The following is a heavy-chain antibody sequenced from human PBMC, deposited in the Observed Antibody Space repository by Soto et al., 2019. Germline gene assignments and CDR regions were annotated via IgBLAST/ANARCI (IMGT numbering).Heavy chain of an antibody. CDR3: ARGAARPPTHWFDP. V-gene: IGHV1-18*01. CDR2: ISAYNGNT. J-gene: IGHJ5*02. D-gene: IGHD6-6*01. Sequence: ASVKVSCKASGYTFTSYGISWVRQAPGQGLEWMGWISAYNGNTNYAQKLQGRVTMTTDTSTSTAYMELRSLRSGDTAVYYCARGAARPPTHWFDPWGQGTLVTVSS. CDR1: GYTFTSYG.